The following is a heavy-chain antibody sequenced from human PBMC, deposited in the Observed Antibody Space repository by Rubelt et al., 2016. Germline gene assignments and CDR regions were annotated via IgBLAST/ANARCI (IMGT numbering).Heavy chain of an antibody. CDR2: FDPEDGET. CDR3: ARGLRGMDV. V-gene: IGHV1-24*01. Sequence: GYTLTELSMHWVRQAPGKGLEWMGGFDPEDGETIYAQKFQGRVTITADKSTSTAYMELSSLRSEDTAVYYCARGLRGMDVWGQGTTVTVSS. D-gene: IGHD2-21*01. CDR1: GYTLTELS. J-gene: IGHJ6*02.